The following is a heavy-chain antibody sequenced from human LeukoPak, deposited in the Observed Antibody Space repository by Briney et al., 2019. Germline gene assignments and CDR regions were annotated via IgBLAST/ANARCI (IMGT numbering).Heavy chain of an antibody. D-gene: IGHD3-9*01. V-gene: IGHV4-39*07. CDR3: ARSSYYDILTGYFTFDY. J-gene: IGHJ4*02. CDR1: GGSISSSSYY. CDR2: ICYSGST. Sequence: KSSETLSLTCTVSGGSISSSSYYWGWIRQPPGKGLEWIGSICYSGSTYYNPSLKSRVTISVDTSKNQFSLKLSSVTAADTAVYYCARSSYYDILTGYFTFDYWGQGTLVTVSS.